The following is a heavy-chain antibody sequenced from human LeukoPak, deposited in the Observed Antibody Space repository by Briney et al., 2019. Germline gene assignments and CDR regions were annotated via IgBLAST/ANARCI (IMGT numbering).Heavy chain of an antibody. CDR2: ISYDGSNK. Sequence: GGSLRLSCAASGFTFSDSALHWVRQAPRKGREWVAGISYDGSNKYYADSVKGRFTISRDNSKNTLYLQMNRLRAEDAVVYCCARGGVFPYYMDVWGKGTTVTVSS. D-gene: IGHD2-21*01. V-gene: IGHV3-30*03. CDR3: ARGGVFPYYMDV. CDR1: GFTFSDSA. J-gene: IGHJ6*03.